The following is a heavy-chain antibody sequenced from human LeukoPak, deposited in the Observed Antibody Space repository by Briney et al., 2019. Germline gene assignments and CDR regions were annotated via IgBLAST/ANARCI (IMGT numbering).Heavy chain of an antibody. J-gene: IGHJ4*02. Sequence: KPSETLSLTCTVSIDSFSSYYWAWIRQPAGKGLEWLGRLYPGVSPNYSPSLKSRLTMSVDTSKNQFSLKLTSMTAADTAVYFCARSAVTRAGVFDYWGRRTLVPVSS. CDR1: IDSFSSYY. D-gene: IGHD4-17*01. CDR2: LYPGVSP. CDR3: ARSAVTRAGVFDY. V-gene: IGHV4-4*07.